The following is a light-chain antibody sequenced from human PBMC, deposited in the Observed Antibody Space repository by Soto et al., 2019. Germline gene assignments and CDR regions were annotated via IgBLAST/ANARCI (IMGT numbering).Light chain of an antibody. J-gene: IGLJ1*01. CDR1: SSDVGGYNY. CDR2: EVN. CDR3: NSYTSRYTFV. V-gene: IGLV2-14*01. Sequence: QSVLTKPASVSGSAGQSITISCTGTSSDVGGYNYVSWYQQHPGKAPKLMIYEVNNRPSEVSNRFSGSKSGNTASLTISGLQPEDEADYYCNSYTSRYTFVLGTGTKVTV.